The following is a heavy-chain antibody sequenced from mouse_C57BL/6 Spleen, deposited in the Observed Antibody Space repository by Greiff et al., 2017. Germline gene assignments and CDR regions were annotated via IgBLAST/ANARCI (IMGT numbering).Heavy chain of an antibody. V-gene: IGHV5-17*01. J-gene: IGHJ4*01. CDR2: ISSGSSTI. CDR3: ARLYYYGSSRYAMDY. Sequence: EVKVVESGGGLVKPGGSLKLSCAASGFTFSDYGMHWVRQAPEKGLEWVAYISSGSSTIYYADTVKGRFTISRDNAKNTLFLQMTSLRSEDTAMYYGARLYYYGSSRYAMDYWGQGTSVTVSS. CDR1: GFTFSDYG. D-gene: IGHD1-1*01.